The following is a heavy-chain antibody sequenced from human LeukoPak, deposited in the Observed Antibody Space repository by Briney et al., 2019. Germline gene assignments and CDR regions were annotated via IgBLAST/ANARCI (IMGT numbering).Heavy chain of an antibody. D-gene: IGHD3-10*01. CDR1: GGSFSGYY. CDR2: IYHSGST. J-gene: IGHJ4*02. V-gene: IGHV4-34*01. CDR3: ARDRPYGSGSYYYFDY. Sequence: PSETLFLTCAVYGGSFSGYYWSWIRQPPGKGLEWIGEIYHSGSTNYNPSLKSRVTISVDKSKNQFSLKLSSVTAADTAVYYCARDRPYGSGSYYYFDYWGQGTLVTVSS.